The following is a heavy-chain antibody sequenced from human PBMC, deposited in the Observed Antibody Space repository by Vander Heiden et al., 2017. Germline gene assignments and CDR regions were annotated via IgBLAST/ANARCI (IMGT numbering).Heavy chain of an antibody. CDR2: IDPSDSYT. Sequence: VQLVSSGAEVKKPGESLKISCKGSGYPFRNYWINWVRQKPGKGLEWLGRIDPSDSYTNYSPSFQGHVTISVDNSISTAYLQWGSLKASDSGMYFCARLSANYYGTDWHFDLWGRGTLVTVSS. CDR1: GYPFRNYW. CDR3: ARLSANYYGTDWHFDL. J-gene: IGHJ2*01. D-gene: IGHD1-26*01. V-gene: IGHV5-10-1*03.